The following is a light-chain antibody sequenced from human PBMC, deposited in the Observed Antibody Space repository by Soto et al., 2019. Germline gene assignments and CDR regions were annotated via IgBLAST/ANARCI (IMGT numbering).Light chain of an antibody. CDR3: SSYTSSSTLYV. CDR1: SSDVGGYNY. J-gene: IGLJ1*01. V-gene: IGLV2-14*01. Sequence: QSALTQPASVSGSPGQSITISCTGTSSDVGGYNYVSWYQQHPGKAPKLMIFEVSGRPSGVSYRFSGSKSGNTASLTISGLQAEDEADYYCSSYTSSSTLYVFGSGTKVT. CDR2: EVS.